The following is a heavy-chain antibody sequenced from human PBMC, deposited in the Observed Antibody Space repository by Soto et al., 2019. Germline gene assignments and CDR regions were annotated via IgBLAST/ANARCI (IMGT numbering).Heavy chain of an antibody. CDR1: GGSISSSNW. CDR2: LYHSGCT. J-gene: IGHJ6*02. V-gene: IGHV4-4*02. Sequence: QVQLQESGPGLVKPSGTLSLTCAVSGGSISSSNWWSWVRPPPGQGLEWVGRLYHSGCTNSNPSLKSRVTISVDKSKNQFSLKLSSVTAADTAVYYCARVSGSYYYGMDVWGQGTTVTVSS. CDR3: ARVSGSYYYGMDV. D-gene: IGHD1-26*01.